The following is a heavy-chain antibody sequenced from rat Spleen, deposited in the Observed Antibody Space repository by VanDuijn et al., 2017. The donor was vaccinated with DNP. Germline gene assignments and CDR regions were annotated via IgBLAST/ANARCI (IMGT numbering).Heavy chain of an antibody. CDR3: ARLGGD. J-gene: IGHJ2*01. Sequence: EVQLVESGGGLVQPGRSLKLSCAASGFTFSDYYMACVRQAPTKGLEWVASISYEGSRTYYGDSVKGRFTISRDNAKSTLYLQMNSLRSEDTATYYCARLGGDWGQGVMVTVSS. CDR1: GFTFSDYY. CDR2: ISYEGSRT. D-gene: IGHD5-1*01. V-gene: IGHV5-22*01.